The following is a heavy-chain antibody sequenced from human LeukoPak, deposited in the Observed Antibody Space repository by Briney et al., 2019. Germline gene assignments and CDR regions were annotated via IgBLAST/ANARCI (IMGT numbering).Heavy chain of an antibody. V-gene: IGHV5-51*01. Sequence: GESLKISCKASGYSFTTYWIGWVRQMPGKGLEWMGIIYPGDSDTRISPSFQGRVTISADRSITTAYLQWSSLRASDTAIYYCARHRTSGWTDFDYWGQGALVTVSS. CDR3: ARHRTSGWTDFDY. CDR2: IYPGDSDT. D-gene: IGHD6-19*01. CDR1: GYSFTTYW. J-gene: IGHJ4*02.